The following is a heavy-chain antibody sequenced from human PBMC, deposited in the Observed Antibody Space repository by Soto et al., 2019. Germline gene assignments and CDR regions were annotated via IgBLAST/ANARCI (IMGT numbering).Heavy chain of an antibody. CDR1: GFTFSSYA. J-gene: IGHJ6*02. D-gene: IGHD3-10*01. CDR3: AKDSVRGVPTHYYYYYGMDV. CDR2: ISGSGGST. Sequence: EVQLLESGGGLVQPGGSLRLSCAASGFTFSSYAMSWVRQAPGKGLEWVSAISGSGGSTYYADSVKGRFTISRDNSKNTLYLQMNSPRAEDTAVYYCAKDSVRGVPTHYYYYYGMDVWGQGTTVTVSS. V-gene: IGHV3-23*01.